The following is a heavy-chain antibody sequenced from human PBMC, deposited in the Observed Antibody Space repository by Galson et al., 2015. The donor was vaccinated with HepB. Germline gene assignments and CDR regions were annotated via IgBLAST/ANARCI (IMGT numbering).Heavy chain of an antibody. CDR3: VKYKTGRRVDDAFDL. CDR2: IHLTRNT. D-gene: IGHD7-27*01. Sequence: SETLSLTCAVSGDPISIGDWWSWVRQPPGKGLEWVGEIHLTRNTNYNPSLRGRLTISIDRSKNQFSLKLTSVTATDTSVYYCVKYKTGRRVDDAFDLWGQGTMVTVSS. CDR1: GDPISIGDW. J-gene: IGHJ3*01. V-gene: IGHV4-4*02.